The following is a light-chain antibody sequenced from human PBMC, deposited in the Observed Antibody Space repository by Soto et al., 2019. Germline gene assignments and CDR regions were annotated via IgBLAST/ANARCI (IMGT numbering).Light chain of an antibody. CDR2: GAS. Sequence: EIVLTQSPGTLSLSPGERATLSCRASQSVSASFLAWYQQKPGQAPRLLIDGASSRSTGIPDKFSGSGSGTDFTLTICRLEPEDAAVYYCQQRGTFGQGTKLEIK. V-gene: IGKV3-20*01. CDR3: QQRGT. CDR1: QSVSASF. J-gene: IGKJ2*02.